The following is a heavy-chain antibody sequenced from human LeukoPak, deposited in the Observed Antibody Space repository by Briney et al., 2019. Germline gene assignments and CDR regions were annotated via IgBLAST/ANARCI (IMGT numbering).Heavy chain of an antibody. CDR2: IYYSGST. J-gene: IGHJ5*02. D-gene: IGHD3-22*01. CDR1: GGSISSGGYY. CDR3: ARVLQGFYYDSSGYPFDP. Sequence: SETLSLTCTVSGGSISSGGYYWSWIRQHPGKGLEWIGYIYYSGSTYYNPSLKSRVTISVDTSKNQFSLKLSSVTAADTAVYYCARVLQGFYYDSSGYPFDPWGQGTLVTVSS. V-gene: IGHV4-31*03.